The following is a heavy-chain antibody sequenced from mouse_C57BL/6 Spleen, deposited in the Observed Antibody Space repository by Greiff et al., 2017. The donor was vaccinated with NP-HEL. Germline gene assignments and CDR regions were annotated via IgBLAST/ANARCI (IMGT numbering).Heavy chain of an antibody. V-gene: IGHV1-54*01. Sequence: QVQLKESGAELVRPGTSVTVSCKASGYAFTNYLIEWVKQRPGQGLEWIGVINPGRGGTNYNEKFKGKATLTADKSSSTAYMQLSSLTSEDSAVYFCARGELGRDYFDYWGQGTTLTVSS. CDR2: INPGRGGT. J-gene: IGHJ2*01. CDR1: GYAFTNYL. CDR3: ARGELGRDYFDY. D-gene: IGHD4-1*01.